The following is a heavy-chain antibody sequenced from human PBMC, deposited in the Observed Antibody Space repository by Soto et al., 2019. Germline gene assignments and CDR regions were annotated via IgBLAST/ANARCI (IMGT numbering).Heavy chain of an antibody. D-gene: IGHD5-18*01. Sequence: SVKVSCKASWGTLSIYSIIWFLDSPVQGLEWMGGIIPIFGKANYAQKFQGRVTINADESTSTAYMELSSLRSEDTAVYYCARSGPYRYGAVDSWGKRTMVNVSS. CDR1: WGTLSIYS. CDR3: ARSGPYRYGAVDS. V-gene: IGHV1-69*01. J-gene: IGHJ6*03. CDR2: IIPIFGKA.